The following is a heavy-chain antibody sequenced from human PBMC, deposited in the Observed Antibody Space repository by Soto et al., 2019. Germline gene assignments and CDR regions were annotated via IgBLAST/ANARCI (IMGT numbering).Heavy chain of an antibody. J-gene: IGHJ3*02. CDR2: IYYSGSN. D-gene: IGHD3-22*01. Sequence: TLSLTCTVSGGSISSGGYYWSWIRQHPGKGLEWIGYIYYSGSNYYNPSIKSRVTISVDTSKNQLPLKLSSVTAADTAVYSCASQYDSSGYGAFDIWGQGTMVTVSS. V-gene: IGHV4-31*03. CDR1: GGSISSGGYY. CDR3: ASQYDSSGYGAFDI.